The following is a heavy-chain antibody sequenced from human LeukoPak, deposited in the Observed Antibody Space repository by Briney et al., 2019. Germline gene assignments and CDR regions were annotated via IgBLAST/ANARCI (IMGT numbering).Heavy chain of an antibody. Sequence: SETLSLTCAVYGGSFSGYYWSWIRQPPGKGLERIGEINHSGSTNYNPSLKSRVTISVDTSKNQFSLKLSSVTAADTAVYYCARVGGYCSSTSCYTRGYYFDYWGQGTLVTVSS. D-gene: IGHD2-2*02. CDR1: GGSFSGYY. V-gene: IGHV4-34*01. J-gene: IGHJ4*02. CDR2: INHSGST. CDR3: ARVGGYCSSTSCYTRGYYFDY.